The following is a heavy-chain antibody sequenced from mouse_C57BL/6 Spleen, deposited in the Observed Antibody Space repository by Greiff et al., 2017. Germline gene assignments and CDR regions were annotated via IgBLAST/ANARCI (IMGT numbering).Heavy chain of an antibody. J-gene: IGHJ4*01. D-gene: IGHD1-1*01. CDR2: ISNGGGST. CDR3: ARVYYYGSSSTYAMDY. Sequence: EVHLVESGGGLVQPGGSLKLSCAASGFTFSDYYMYWVRQTPEKRLEWVAYISNGGGSTYYPDTVKGRFTISRDNAKNTLYLQMSRLKSEDTAMYYGARVYYYGSSSTYAMDYWGQGTAVTVSS. V-gene: IGHV5-12*01. CDR1: GFTFSDYY.